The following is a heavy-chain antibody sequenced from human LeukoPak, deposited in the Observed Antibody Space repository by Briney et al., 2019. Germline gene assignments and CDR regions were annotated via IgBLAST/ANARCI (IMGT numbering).Heavy chain of an antibody. J-gene: IGHJ6*02. Sequence: ASVKVSCKASGYTFTNYDINWVRLATGQGLEWMGWMNPNSGNTGYAQKLQGRVTMTTDTSTSTAYMELRSLRSDDTAVYYCARLDIVLVVAATPLHYGMDVWGQGTTVTVSS. V-gene: IGHV1-8*01. CDR1: GYTFTNYD. CDR2: MNPNSGNT. CDR3: ARLDIVLVVAATPLHYGMDV. D-gene: IGHD2-15*01.